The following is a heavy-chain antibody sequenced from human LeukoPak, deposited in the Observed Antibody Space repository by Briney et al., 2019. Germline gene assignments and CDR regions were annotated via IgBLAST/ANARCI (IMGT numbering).Heavy chain of an antibody. D-gene: IGHD2-15*01. CDR3: ASDIVVVVAATSYYGMDV. J-gene: IGHJ6*02. CDR1: GGSFSGYY. Sequence: SETLSLTCAVYGGSFSGYYWSWIRQPPGKGLEWIGEINHSGSNNYNPSLKSRVTLSLDTSENKSSLKLSSVTVADTAVYYCASDIVVVVAATSYYGMDVWGQGTTVTVSS. CDR2: INHSGSN. V-gene: IGHV4-34*01.